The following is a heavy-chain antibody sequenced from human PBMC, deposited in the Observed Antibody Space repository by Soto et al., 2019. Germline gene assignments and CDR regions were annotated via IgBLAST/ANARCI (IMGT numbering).Heavy chain of an antibody. J-gene: IGHJ4*02. CDR2: IVPIFGTS. CDR3: ARVRGDGYNSGSVY. Sequence: QVQLVQSGAEVKKPGSSVTVSCKASGGTFSRHAINWVRQAPGQGLEWMGGIVPIFGTSNYAQKFQARVTITADKSTSTAYMEISRLTFEDTALYYCARVRGDGYNSGSVYWGQGTLVTVSS. D-gene: IGHD3-10*01. CDR1: GGTFSRHA. V-gene: IGHV1-69*06.